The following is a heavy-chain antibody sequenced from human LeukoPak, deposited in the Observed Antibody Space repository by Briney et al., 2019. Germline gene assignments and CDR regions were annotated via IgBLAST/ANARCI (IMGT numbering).Heavy chain of an antibody. J-gene: IGHJ3*01. CDR3: GMSGDRVPLQDDVFDV. CDR2: IYPGDSGP. Sequence: GESLKISCKVSGYSFTGYCIGWVRQMPGKGLEWMGIIYPGDSGPTYSPSFQGQVTISVDKSINTAYLQWSSLQASDTAVYYCGMSGDRVPLQDDVFDVWGQGTMVTVST. CDR1: GYSFTGYC. D-gene: IGHD1-26*01. V-gene: IGHV5-51*01.